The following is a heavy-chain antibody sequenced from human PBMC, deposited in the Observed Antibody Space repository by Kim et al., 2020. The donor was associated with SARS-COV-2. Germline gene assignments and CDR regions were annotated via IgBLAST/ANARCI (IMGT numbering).Heavy chain of an antibody. Sequence: GGSLRLSCAASGFTFSSYAMSWVRQAPGKGLEWVSAISGSGGSTYYADSVKGRFTISRDNSKNTLYLQMNSLRAEDTAVYYCAKEGYSSSWVKVLYYYYGMDVWGQGTTVTVSS. CDR2: ISGSGGST. D-gene: IGHD6-13*01. J-gene: IGHJ6*02. CDR1: GFTFSSYA. CDR3: AKEGYSSSWVKVLYYYYGMDV. V-gene: IGHV3-23*01.